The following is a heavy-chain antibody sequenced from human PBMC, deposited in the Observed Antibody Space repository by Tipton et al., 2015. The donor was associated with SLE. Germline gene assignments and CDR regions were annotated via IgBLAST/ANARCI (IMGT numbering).Heavy chain of an antibody. J-gene: IGHJ4*02. CDR1: GGSFSGYY. D-gene: IGHD3-22*01. V-gene: IGHV4-34*01. CDR2: INHSGST. Sequence: GLVKPSETLSLTCAAYGGSFSGYYWSWIRQPPGKGLEWIGEINHSGSTNYNPSLKSRVTISVDTSKNQFSLKLSSVTAADTAVYYCARGYGIVVVINRGYFDYWGQGTLVTVSS. CDR3: ARGYGIVVVINRGYFDY.